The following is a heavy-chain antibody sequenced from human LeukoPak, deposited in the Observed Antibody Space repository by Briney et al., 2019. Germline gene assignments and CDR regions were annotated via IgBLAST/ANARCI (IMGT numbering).Heavy chain of an antibody. CDR3: ARGYSSGWYMYY. V-gene: IGHV3-30-3*01. CDR1: GFTFSSYA. D-gene: IGHD6-19*01. CDR2: ISYDGSNK. J-gene: IGHJ4*02. Sequence: GGSLRLSCAASGFTFSSYAMHWVRQAPGKGLEWVAVISYDGSNKYYADSVKGRFTISRDNSKNTLYLQMNSLRAEDTAVYYCARGYSSGWYMYYWGQGTLVTVSS.